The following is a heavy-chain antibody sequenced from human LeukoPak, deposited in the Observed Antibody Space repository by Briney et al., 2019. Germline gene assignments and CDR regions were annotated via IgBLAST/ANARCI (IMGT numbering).Heavy chain of an antibody. J-gene: IGHJ4*02. CDR1: GYTFTDYY. CDR2: INTNSGGT. Sequence: ASVKVSCKASGYTFTDYYMHWVRPAPGQGLEWMGWINTNSGGTNYAQKFQCRVTMTRDTSISTAYMELSKLRADDTAVFYCAREEVIAAAGPTLDYWGQGALVTVSS. V-gene: IGHV1-2*02. CDR3: AREEVIAAAGPTLDY. D-gene: IGHD6-13*01.